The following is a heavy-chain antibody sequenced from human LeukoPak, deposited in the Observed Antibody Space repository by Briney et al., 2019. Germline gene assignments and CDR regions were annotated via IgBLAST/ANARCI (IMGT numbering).Heavy chain of an antibody. CDR1: GFTFSSYW. D-gene: IGHD1-26*01. V-gene: IGHV3-74*01. Sequence: PGGSLRLSCAASGFTFSSYWMHWVRQAPGKGLVRVSYINTDASNTGYADSVKGRLTISRDNAKNTLYLQMNSLRAEDTAVYYCARALGSYSDYWGQGTLVTVSS. CDR3: ARALGSYSDY. CDR2: INTDASNT. J-gene: IGHJ4*02.